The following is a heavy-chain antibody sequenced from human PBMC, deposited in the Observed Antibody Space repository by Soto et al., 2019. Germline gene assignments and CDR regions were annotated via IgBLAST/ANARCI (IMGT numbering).Heavy chain of an antibody. CDR3: ARHGSLHYNWFDP. V-gene: IGHV4-39*01. CDR1: GGSISSSSYY. CDR2: IYYSGST. Sequence: KASETLSLTCTVSGGSISSSSYYWGWIRQPPGKGLEWIGSIYYSGSTYYNPSLKSRVTISVDTSKNQFSLKLSSVTAADTAVYYCARHGSLHYNWFDPWGQGTLVTVSS. J-gene: IGHJ5*02. D-gene: IGHD1-26*01.